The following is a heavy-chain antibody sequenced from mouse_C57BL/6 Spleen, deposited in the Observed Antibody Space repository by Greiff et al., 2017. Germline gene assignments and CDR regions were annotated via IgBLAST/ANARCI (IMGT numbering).Heavy chain of an antibody. D-gene: IGHD2-5*01. CDR3: ARWGNLDYSNYNYFDY. V-gene: IGHV1-55*01. CDR2: IYPGSGST. J-gene: IGHJ2*01. Sequence: QVQLQQPGAELVKPGASVKMSCKASGYTFTSYWITWVKQRPGQGLEWIGDIYPGSGSTNYNEKFKSKATLTVDKPSRTAYMQLSSLTSEDSAVYECARWGNLDYSNYNYFDYWGQGTTLTVSS. CDR1: GYTFTSYW.